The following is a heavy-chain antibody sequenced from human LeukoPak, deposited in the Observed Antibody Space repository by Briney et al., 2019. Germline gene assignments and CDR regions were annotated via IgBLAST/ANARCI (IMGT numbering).Heavy chain of an antibody. D-gene: IGHD3-22*01. CDR3: ARLPRSGYYYGDY. CDR2: IYHSGST. V-gene: IGHV4-38-2*01. Sequence: PSETLSLTCAVSGYSISSGYYWGWIRQPPGKGLEWIGSIYHSGSTYYNPSLKSRVTISVDTSKNQFSLKLSSVTAAGTAVYYCARLPRSGYYYGDYWGQGTLVTVSS. J-gene: IGHJ4*02. CDR1: GYSISSGYY.